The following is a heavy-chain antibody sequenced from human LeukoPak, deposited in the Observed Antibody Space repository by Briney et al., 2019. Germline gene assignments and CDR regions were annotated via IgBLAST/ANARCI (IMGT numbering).Heavy chain of an antibody. D-gene: IGHD1-26*01. Sequence: GGSVTLSCAASGFTVSSNYMSWVRQAPGKGLEWVSVIYSGGSTYYADSVKGRFTISRDNSKNTVYLQMNSLRAEDTAVYYCARVHGGGGSYYYYYGMDVWGQGTTVTVSS. CDR1: GFTVSSNY. V-gene: IGHV3-66*02. CDR2: IYSGGST. CDR3: ARVHGGGGSYYYYYGMDV. J-gene: IGHJ6*02.